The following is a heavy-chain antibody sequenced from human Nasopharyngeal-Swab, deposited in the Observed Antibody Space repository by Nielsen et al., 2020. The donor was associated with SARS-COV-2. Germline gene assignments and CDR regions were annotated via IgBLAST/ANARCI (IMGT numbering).Heavy chain of an antibody. Sequence: SLKISCVASGFSFNEYGMHWVRQTPEKGLEWVSGISWNSGYIGYADSVKGRFTISRDNAKNTLYLEMNSLRAEDTALYYCAKDNFPPGWQWYGMDAWGQGTTVTVSS. CDR2: ISWNSGYI. V-gene: IGHV3-9*01. CDR3: AKDNFPPGWQWYGMDA. CDR1: GFSFNEYG. J-gene: IGHJ6*02. D-gene: IGHD6-19*01.